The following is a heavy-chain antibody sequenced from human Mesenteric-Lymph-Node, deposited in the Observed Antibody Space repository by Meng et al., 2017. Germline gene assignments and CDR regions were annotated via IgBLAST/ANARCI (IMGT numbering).Heavy chain of an antibody. J-gene: IGHJ3*02. CDR2: IYYSGST. CDR1: GGSISSGGYY. CDR3: ARGRGVCGGDCYYAFDI. D-gene: IGHD2-21*02. V-gene: IGHV4-31*01. Sequence: QVQLQESGPGLVKPSQTLALTCTVAGGSISSGGYYWSWIRQHPGKGLEWIGYIYYSGSTYYNPSLKSLVTISVDTSKNQFSLKLSSVTAADTAVYYCARGRGVCGGDCYYAFDIWGQGTMVTVSS.